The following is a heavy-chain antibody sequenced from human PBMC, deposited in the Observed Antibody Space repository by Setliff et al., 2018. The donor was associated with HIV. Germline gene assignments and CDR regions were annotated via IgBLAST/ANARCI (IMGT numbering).Heavy chain of an antibody. CDR3: ARDPGGLYCRSTSCQGGCFDP. D-gene: IGHD2-2*01. CDR2: IYYSETT. J-gene: IGHJ5*02. CDR1: GASISSHY. Sequence: PSETLSLTCTVSGASISSHYWSWIRQPPGKGLEWIGSIYYSETTNNNPSLKSRVTISVDTSKNQLSLKLRSVTAADTAVYYCARDPGGLYCRSTSCQGGCFDPWGQGTLVTVSS. V-gene: IGHV4-59*11.